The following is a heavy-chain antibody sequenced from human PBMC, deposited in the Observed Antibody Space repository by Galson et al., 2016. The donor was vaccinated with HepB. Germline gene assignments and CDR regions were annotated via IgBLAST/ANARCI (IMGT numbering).Heavy chain of an antibody. Sequence: SLRLSCAASGFTFSSYGMHWVRQAPGKGLEWVAVTSYDGSNKYYADSVKGRFTISRDNSKNTLYLQMNSLRAEDTAVYYCAKERHPYSYYYMDVWGKGTTVTVSS. CDR3: AKERHPYSYYYMDV. V-gene: IGHV3-30*18. D-gene: IGHD3-16*02. CDR2: TSYDGSNK. J-gene: IGHJ6*03. CDR1: GFTFSSYG.